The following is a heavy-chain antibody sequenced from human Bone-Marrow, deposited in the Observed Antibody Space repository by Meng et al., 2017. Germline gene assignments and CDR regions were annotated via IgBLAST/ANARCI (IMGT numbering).Heavy chain of an antibody. D-gene: IGHD2-15*01. V-gene: IGHV1-69*13. J-gene: IGHJ3*02. CDR3: ARVNTCGGSFYRDGRAFDI. CDR2: IIPIFGTA. CDR1: GCTFSSYA. Sequence: SVKVSCKASGCTFSSYAISWVRQAPGQGLEWMGGIIPIFGTANYAQKFQGRVTITEDESTSTDYMEMSSLRSEDTAVYYCARVNTCGGSFYRDGRAFDIWGQGTMVTVSS.